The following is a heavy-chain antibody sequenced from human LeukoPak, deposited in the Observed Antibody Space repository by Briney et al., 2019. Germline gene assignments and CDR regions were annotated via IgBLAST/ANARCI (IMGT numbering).Heavy chain of an antibody. Sequence: SETLSLTCTVSGGSISSYYWSWIRQPPGKGLEWIGYIYYSGSTNYNPSLKSRVTISVDTSKNQFSLKLSSVTAADTAVYYCARGTHYFDYWGQGTLVTVSS. CDR1: GGSISSYY. J-gene: IGHJ4*02. CDR3: ARGTHYFDY. CDR2: IYYSGST. D-gene: IGHD1-14*01. V-gene: IGHV4-59*01.